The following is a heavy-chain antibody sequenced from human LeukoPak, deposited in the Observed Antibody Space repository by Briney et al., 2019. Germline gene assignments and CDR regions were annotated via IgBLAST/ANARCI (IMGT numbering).Heavy chain of an antibody. D-gene: IGHD1-26*01. CDR2: IYHNGDA. CDR1: SYSITSGYY. Sequence: PSETLSLTCTVSSYSITSGYYWGWIRQPPGKGLEWIGNIYHNGDAYCDPSLKSRLTMSADTSKNQFSLRLSSLTAADTAVYYCARARSGGFRGAFDIWGQGTKVTVSS. V-gene: IGHV4-38-2*02. J-gene: IGHJ3*02. CDR3: ARARSGGFRGAFDI.